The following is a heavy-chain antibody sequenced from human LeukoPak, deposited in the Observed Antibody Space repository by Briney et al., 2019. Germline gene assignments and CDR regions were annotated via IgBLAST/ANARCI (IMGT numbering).Heavy chain of an antibody. J-gene: IGHJ4*02. CDR1: GFTFSSYA. Sequence: PGGSLRLSCAASGFTFSSYAMSWVRQAPGKGLEWVSAISGSGGSTYYADSVKGWFTISRDNAKNTLYLQMNSLRAEDTAVYYCARVTGGYSGYEGGCFDYWGQGTLVTVSS. CDR2: ISGSGGST. V-gene: IGHV3-23*01. D-gene: IGHD5-12*01. CDR3: ARVTGGYSGYEGGCFDY.